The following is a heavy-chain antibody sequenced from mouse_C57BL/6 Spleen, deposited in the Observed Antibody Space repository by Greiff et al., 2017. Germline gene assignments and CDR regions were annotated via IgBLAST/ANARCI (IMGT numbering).Heavy chain of an antibody. CDR1: GYTFTDYE. V-gene: IGHV1-15*01. CDR2: IDPETGGT. J-gene: IGHJ2*01. CDR3: TRWEDGNYYFDY. D-gene: IGHD2-1*01. Sequence: QVQLQQSGAELVRPGASVTLSCKASGYTFTDYEMHWVKQTPVHGLEWIGAIDPETGGTAYNQKFKGKAILTADKSSSTAYMELRSLTSEDSAVYYCTRWEDGNYYFDYWGQGTTLTVSS.